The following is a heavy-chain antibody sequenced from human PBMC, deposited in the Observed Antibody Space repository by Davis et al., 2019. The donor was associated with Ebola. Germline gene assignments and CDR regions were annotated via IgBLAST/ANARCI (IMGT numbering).Heavy chain of an antibody. CDR2: ISWNSGGI. CDR3: ARSADSSGYFPHY. D-gene: IGHD3-22*01. V-gene: IGHV3-9*01. CDR1: GFAFDDYG. Sequence: GGSLRLSCAASGFAFDDYGMHWVRQAPGKGLEWVSGISWNSGGIEYADSVKGRFTISRDNSKNTLYLQMNNLRAEDTAVFYCARSADSSGYFPHYWGQGTLVTVSS. J-gene: IGHJ4*02.